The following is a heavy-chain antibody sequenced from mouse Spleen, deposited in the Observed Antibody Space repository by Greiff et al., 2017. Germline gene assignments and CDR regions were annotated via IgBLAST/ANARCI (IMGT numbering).Heavy chain of an antibody. Sequence: EVKLKESGPGLVKPSQSLSLTCSVTGYSITSGYYWNWIRQFPGNKLEWMGYISYDGSNNYNPSLKNRISITRDTSKNQFFLKLNSVTTEDTATYYCAREYGNYNYYAMDYWGQGTSVTVSS. CDR2: ISYDGSN. CDR1: GYSITSGYY. V-gene: IGHV3-6*02. J-gene: IGHJ4*01. CDR3: AREYGNYNYYAMDY. D-gene: IGHD2-10*02.